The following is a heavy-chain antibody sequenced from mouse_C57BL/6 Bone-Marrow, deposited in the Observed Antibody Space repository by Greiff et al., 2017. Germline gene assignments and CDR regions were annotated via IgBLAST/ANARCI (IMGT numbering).Heavy chain of an antibody. CDR3: ARDDGYSFAY. CDR2: INYDGSST. V-gene: IGHV5-16*01. CDR1: GFTFSDYC. Sequence: EVTVVASEGGLVQPGSSMRLSCTASGFTFSDYCMAWVRQVPEPGLELVANINYDGSSTYYLDSLKSRFIISRDNAENILYLQMSSLKSEDTATYYCARDDGYSFAYWGQGTLVTVSA. D-gene: IGHD2-3*01. J-gene: IGHJ3*01.